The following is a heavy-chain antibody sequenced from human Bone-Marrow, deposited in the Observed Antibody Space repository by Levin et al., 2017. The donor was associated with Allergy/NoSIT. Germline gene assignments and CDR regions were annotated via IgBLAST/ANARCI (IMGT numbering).Heavy chain of an antibody. D-gene: IGHD6-19*01. V-gene: IGHV4-59*01. CDR3: ARVDKEQWRDTGYSYRGMDV. J-gene: IGHJ6*02. CDR1: GGSISSSY. CDR2: VYYTGST. Sequence: SETLSLTCNVSGGSISSSYWSWIRQPPGKGLEWIGCVYYTGSTHYNPSLKSRVTISVDRSKSHFSLKLSSLSAADTAVYYCARVDKEQWRDTGYSYRGMDVWGQGTTVIVSS.